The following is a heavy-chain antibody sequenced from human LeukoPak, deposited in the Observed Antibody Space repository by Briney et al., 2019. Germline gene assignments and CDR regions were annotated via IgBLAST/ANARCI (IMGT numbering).Heavy chain of an antibody. Sequence: PGGSLRLSCAASGFTFSDYAMHWVRQAPAKGLEWVALISHNGVSKYYADSVRGRFTISRDNFQSTLYLQMNTLGAEDTSVYYCGKDGRVWFLESWGQGILVTVSS. CDR3: GKDGRVWFLES. J-gene: IGHJ5*02. V-gene: IGHV3-30*18. CDR2: ISHNGVSK. CDR1: GFTFSDYA. D-gene: IGHD6-19*01.